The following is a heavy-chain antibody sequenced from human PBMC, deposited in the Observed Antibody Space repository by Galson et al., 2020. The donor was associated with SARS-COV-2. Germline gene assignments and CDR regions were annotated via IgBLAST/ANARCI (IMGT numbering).Heavy chain of an antibody. D-gene: IGHD6-19*01. CDR2: ISSSSSYI. CDR1: GFTFSSYS. Sequence: GGSLRLSCAASGFTFSSYSMNWVRQAPGKGLEWVSSISSSSSYIYYADSVKGRFTISRDNAKNSLYLQMNSLRAEDTAVYYCAREGDPLQWLVGASAFDIWGQGTVVTVSS. V-gene: IGHV3-21*01. CDR3: AREGDPLQWLVGASAFDI. J-gene: IGHJ3*02.